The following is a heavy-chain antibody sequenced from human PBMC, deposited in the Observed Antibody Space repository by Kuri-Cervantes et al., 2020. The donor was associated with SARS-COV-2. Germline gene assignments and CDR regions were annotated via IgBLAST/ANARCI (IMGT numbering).Heavy chain of an antibody. Sequence: GESLKISCEVSGFLFSDSAIHWVLQASGKGLEWVGRVRGKANNYATAYAASVKGRFTISRDDSKNMAYLQMNSLKTEDTAVYYCTNLIDYWGQGALVTVSS. CDR3: TNLIDY. CDR2: VRGKANNYAT. J-gene: IGHJ4*02. D-gene: IGHD1-14*01. CDR1: GFLFSDSA. V-gene: IGHV3-73*01.